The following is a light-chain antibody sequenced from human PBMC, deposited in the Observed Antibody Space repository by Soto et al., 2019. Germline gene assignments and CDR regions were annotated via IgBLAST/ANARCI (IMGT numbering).Light chain of an antibody. CDR1: QGIKNY. J-gene: IGKJ2*01. Sequence: DIQMTQSPPSLSASVGDRVTITCRASQGIKNYLAWFQQKPGEAPKSLIYAASCLQSGVPSRFSGSGSGTYFTLTISILQPEDFATYYCQQYTTYPLTFGRGTKLEIK. CDR2: AAS. V-gene: IGKV1-16*01. CDR3: QQYTTYPLT.